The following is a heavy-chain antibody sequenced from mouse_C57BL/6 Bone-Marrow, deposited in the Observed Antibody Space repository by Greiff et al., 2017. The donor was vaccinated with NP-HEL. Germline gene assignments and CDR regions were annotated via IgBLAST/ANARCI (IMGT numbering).Heavy chain of an antibody. Sequence: VQLQQSGAELVKPGASVKLSCTASGFNIKDYYMHWVKQRTEQGLEWIGRIDPEDGETKYDPKFQGKATITADTSSNTAYLQLSSLTSEDTAVYYCALYGYDDGYYAMDYWGQGTSVTVSS. CDR2: IDPEDGET. CDR3: ALYGYDDGYYAMDY. D-gene: IGHD2-2*01. J-gene: IGHJ4*01. CDR1: GFNIKDYY. V-gene: IGHV14-2*01.